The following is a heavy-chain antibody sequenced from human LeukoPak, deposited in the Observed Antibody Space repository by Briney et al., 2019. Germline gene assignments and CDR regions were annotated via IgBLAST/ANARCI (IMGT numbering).Heavy chain of an antibody. CDR3: ARVVITFGGVIVTPGDY. J-gene: IGHJ4*02. D-gene: IGHD3-16*02. V-gene: IGHV1-18*01. CDR2: ISAYNGNT. Sequence: ASVKASCKASGYTFTSYGISWVRQAPGQGLEWMGWISAYNGNTNYAQKLQGRVTMTTDTSTSTAYMELRSLRSDDTAVYYCARVVITFGGVIVTPGDYWGQGTLVTVSS. CDR1: GYTFTSYG.